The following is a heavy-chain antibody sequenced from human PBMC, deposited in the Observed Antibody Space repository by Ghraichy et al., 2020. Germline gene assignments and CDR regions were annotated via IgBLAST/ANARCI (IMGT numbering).Heavy chain of an antibody. D-gene: IGHD5-18*01. CDR2: ISAYNGNT. CDR1: GYTFTSYG. J-gene: IGHJ1*01. CDR3: ARSPYWTTAMVTGPGEYFQH. V-gene: IGHV1-18*04. Sequence: ASVKVSCKASGYTFTSYGISWVRQAPGQGLEWMGWISAYNGNTNYAQKLQGRVTMTTDTSTSTAYMELRSLRSDDTAVDYCARSPYWTTAMVTGPGEYFQHWGQGTLVTVSS.